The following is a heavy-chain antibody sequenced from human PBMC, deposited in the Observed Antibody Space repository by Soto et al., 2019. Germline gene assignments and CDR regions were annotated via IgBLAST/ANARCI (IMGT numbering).Heavy chain of an antibody. CDR2: ISYDGSNK. CDR3: AKAFGYYWPLDY. J-gene: IGHJ4*02. Sequence: QVQLVESGGGVVQSGRSLRLSCAASGFTFSSYGMHWVRQAPGKGLEWVAVISYDGSNKYYADSVKGRFTISRDNSKNTLYLQMNSLRAEDTAVYYCAKAFGYYWPLDYWGQGTLVTVSS. V-gene: IGHV3-30*18. CDR1: GFTFSSYG. D-gene: IGHD3-22*01.